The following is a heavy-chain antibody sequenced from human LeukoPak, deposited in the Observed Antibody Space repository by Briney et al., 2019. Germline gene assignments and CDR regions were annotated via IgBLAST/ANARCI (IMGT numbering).Heavy chain of an antibody. D-gene: IGHD2/OR15-2a*01. J-gene: IGHJ4*02. CDR3: AKDFTWAFDY. Sequence: GGSLRLSCTASGFIFSTYDMHWVRQAPGKGLEWVTVIQYDGTNQYYADSVKGRFTISRDNSKNTVYLQMNSLKPEDTAVYYCAKDFTWAFDYWGQGTLVTVSS. CDR2: IQYDGTNQ. V-gene: IGHV3-30*02. CDR1: GFIFSTYD.